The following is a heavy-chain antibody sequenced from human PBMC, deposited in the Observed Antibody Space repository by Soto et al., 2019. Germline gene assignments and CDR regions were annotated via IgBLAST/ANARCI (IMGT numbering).Heavy chain of an antibody. J-gene: IGHJ6*02. CDR1: GFTFSSYE. Sequence: LRLSCAASGFTFSSYEMNWVRQAPGKGLEWVSYISSSGSTIYYADSVKGRFTISRDNAKNSLYLQMNSLRAEDTAVYYCARGRVPASWGYYYYYGMDVWGQGTTVTVSS. D-gene: IGHD2-2*01. CDR2: ISSSGSTI. V-gene: IGHV3-48*03. CDR3: ARGRVPASWGYYYYYGMDV.